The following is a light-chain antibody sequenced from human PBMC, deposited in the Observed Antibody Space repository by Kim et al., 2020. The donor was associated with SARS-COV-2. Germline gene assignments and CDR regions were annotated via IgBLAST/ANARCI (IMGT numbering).Light chain of an antibody. Sequence: PGQTATIPCGGNFIGSKSVHWYQQKPGQAPVLVISYDSDRPSGIPERFSGSNSGNTATLTISRVEAGDEAAYYCQVWDSSSDHLIFGGGTKVTVL. CDR3: QVWDSSSDHLI. V-gene: IGLV3-21*04. CDR1: FIGSKS. CDR2: YDS. J-gene: IGLJ2*01.